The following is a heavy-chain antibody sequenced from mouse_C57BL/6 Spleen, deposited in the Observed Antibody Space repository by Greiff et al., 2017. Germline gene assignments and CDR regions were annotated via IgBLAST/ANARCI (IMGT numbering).Heavy chain of an antibody. CDR1: GYTFTSYW. D-gene: IGHD1-1*01. V-gene: IGHV1-52*01. J-gene: IGHJ4*01. CDR3: ARSLYYGSTIDYAMDY. Sequence: QVQLQQPGAELVRPGSSVKLSCKASGYTFTSYWMHWVKQRPIQGLEWIGNIDPSDSETHYNQKFKDKATLTVDKSSSTAYMQLSSLTSEDSAVYYCARSLYYGSTIDYAMDYWGQGTSVTVSS. CDR2: IDPSDSET.